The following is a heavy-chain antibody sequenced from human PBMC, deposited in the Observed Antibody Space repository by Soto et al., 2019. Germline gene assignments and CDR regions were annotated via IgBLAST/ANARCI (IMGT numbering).Heavy chain of an antibody. D-gene: IGHD3-22*01. CDR3: ARVGPMGYDSRGYPPTDY. CDR2: IYYRGST. V-gene: IGHV4-30-4*01. Sequence: SETLSLTCTVSGGSISSGDYYWSWIRQPPGKGLEWIGYIYYRGSTYYNPSLKSRVTISVDTSKNQFSLKLRSVLASDTAVYYCARVGPMGYDSRGYPPTDYWGPGTLVTVSS. J-gene: IGHJ4*02. CDR1: GGSISSGDYY.